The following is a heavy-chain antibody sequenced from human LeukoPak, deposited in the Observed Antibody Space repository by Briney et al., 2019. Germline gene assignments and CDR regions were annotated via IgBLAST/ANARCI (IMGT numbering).Heavy chain of an antibody. CDR1: GFTFSSYS. Sequence: PGGSLRLSCAASGFTFSSYSMNWVRQAPGKGLEWVSFISSSSSTIYYADSVKGRFTISRDNDKNSLYLQMNSLRAEDTAVYYCARDRGGSYSAIDYWGEGTLVTVSS. D-gene: IGHD1-26*01. CDR3: ARDRGGSYSAIDY. J-gene: IGHJ4*02. CDR2: ISSSSSTI. V-gene: IGHV3-48*04.